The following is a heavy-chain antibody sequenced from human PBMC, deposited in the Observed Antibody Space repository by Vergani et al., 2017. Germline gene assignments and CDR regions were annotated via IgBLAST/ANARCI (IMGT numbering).Heavy chain of an antibody. CDR2: LDPSDSYT. CDR1: GYSFTSYW. Sequence: EVQLVQSGAEVKKPRESLRISCKGSGYSFTSYWISWVRQMPGKGLEWMGRLDPSDSYTNYSPSFQGHVTISADKSISPAYLQWSSLKASDTAMFYCERHPPGYCSGGSCYDSTCFDYWGQGTLVTVSS. V-gene: IGHV5-10-1*03. CDR3: ERHPPGYCSGGSCYDSTCFDY. J-gene: IGHJ4*02. D-gene: IGHD2-15*01.